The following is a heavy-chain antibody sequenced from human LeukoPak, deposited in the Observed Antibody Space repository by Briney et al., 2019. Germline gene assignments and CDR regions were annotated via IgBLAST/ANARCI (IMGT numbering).Heavy chain of an antibody. CDR1: GYSISSGYY. D-gene: IGHD4-17*01. CDR3: ARQRGDYVPYYFDY. CDR2: IYHSGST. J-gene: IGHJ4*02. Sequence: SETLSLTCTVSGYSISSGYYWGWIRQPPGKGLEWIGSIYHSGSTNYNPSLKSRVTISVDTSKNQFSLKLSSVTAADTAVYYCARQRGDYVPYYFDYWGQGTLVTVSS. V-gene: IGHV4-38-2*02.